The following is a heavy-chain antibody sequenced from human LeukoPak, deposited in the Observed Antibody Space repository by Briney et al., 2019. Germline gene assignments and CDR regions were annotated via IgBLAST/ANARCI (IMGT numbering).Heavy chain of an antibody. CDR2: IYYSGST. J-gene: IGHJ4*02. D-gene: IGHD3-22*01. CDR1: GGSISSYY. CDR3: ARKGRSYYDSSGYYPPVVFDY. V-gene: IGHV4-59*08. Sequence: PSETLSLTCTVSGGSISSYYWSWIRQPPGKGLEWIGYIYYSGSTFYNPSLKSRVTISIDTSKNQFSLKLNSVTAADTAVFYCARKGRSYYDSSGYYPPVVFDYWGQGTLVTVSS.